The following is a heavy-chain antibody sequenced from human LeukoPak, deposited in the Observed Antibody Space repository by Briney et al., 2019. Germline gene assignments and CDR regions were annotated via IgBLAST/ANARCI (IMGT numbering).Heavy chain of an antibody. CDR1: GGTFSSYA. D-gene: IGHD6-13*01. CDR2: IIPILGIA. Sequence: SVKVSCKASGGTFSSYAISWVRQAPGQGLEWMGRIIPILGIANYAQKFQGRVTITADKSTSTAYMELCSLRSEDTAVYYCARDRGIAAAGTYYWGQGTLVTVSS. CDR3: ARDRGIAAAGTYY. V-gene: IGHV1-69*04. J-gene: IGHJ4*02.